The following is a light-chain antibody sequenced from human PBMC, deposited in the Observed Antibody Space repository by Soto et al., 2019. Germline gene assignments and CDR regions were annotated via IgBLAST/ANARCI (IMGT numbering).Light chain of an antibody. V-gene: IGKV3-20*01. CDR1: QSVSSSY. Sequence: EIVLTQSPGTLSLSPGERATLSCRASQSVSSSYLAWYQQKPGQAPRLLIYGASSRATGIPDGFSGSGSGTDFSLTISRREHEDFAVYYCQQYGSSPPWTFGQGTKVEIK. J-gene: IGKJ1*01. CDR2: GAS. CDR3: QQYGSSPPWT.